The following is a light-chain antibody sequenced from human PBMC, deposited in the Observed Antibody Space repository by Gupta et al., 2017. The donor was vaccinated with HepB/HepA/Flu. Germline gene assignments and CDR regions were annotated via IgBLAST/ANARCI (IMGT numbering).Light chain of an antibody. Sequence: QSVLTQPPSVSGAPGQRVTISCTGSSSNIGAGYNVHWYQQFPGTAPKLLIYGNNNRPSGAPGRFSGSKSGTSASLAITGLQAEDEAEYYCQAYDTSLSGSVFGGGTKLTVL. J-gene: IGLJ3*02. CDR3: QAYDTSLSGSV. CDR2: GNN. CDR1: SSNIGAGYN. V-gene: IGLV1-40*01.